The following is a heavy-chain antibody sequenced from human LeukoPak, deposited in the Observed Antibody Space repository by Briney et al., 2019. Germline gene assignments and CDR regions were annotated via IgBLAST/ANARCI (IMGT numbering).Heavy chain of an antibody. Sequence: GGSLRLSCAAPGFTFSSYEMNWVRQAPGKGLEWGSYISSSGSTIYYADSVKGRFTISRDNAKNSLYLQMNSLRAEDTAVYYCATLWFGELLGADYWGQGTLVTVSS. D-gene: IGHD3-10*01. V-gene: IGHV3-48*03. J-gene: IGHJ4*02. CDR2: ISSSGSTI. CDR1: GFTFSSYE. CDR3: ATLWFGELLGADY.